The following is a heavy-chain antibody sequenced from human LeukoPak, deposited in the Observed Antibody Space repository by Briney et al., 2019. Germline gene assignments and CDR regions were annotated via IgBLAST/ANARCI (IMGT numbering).Heavy chain of an antibody. V-gene: IGHV5-51*01. J-gene: IGHJ4*02. Sequence: GESLKISCKGYGDRFSSHWIGWVRQMPGKGLEWMGIIYLGDSETRYSPSFQGQVIISADKSISTAYLQWSSLKASDTAIYYCARHPSYTRGWPLDFWGLGTLVTVSS. CDR2: IYLGDSET. CDR1: GDRFSSHW. CDR3: ARHPSYTRGWPLDF. D-gene: IGHD6-19*01.